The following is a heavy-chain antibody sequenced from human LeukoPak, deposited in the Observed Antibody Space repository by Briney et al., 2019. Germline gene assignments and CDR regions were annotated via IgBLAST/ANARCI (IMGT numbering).Heavy chain of an antibody. CDR2: INQDGSEK. D-gene: IGHD6-13*01. CDR1: RFTFSTYW. V-gene: IGHV3-7*03. CDR3: ATRYSSRDF. Sequence: PGGSLRLSCTASRFTFSTYWMTWVRQAPGKGLEWVANINQDGSEKYYVGSVKGRSTVSRDNAKNSMYLQMNSLRAEDTAVYYCATRYSSRDFWGQGTLVTVSS. J-gene: IGHJ4*02.